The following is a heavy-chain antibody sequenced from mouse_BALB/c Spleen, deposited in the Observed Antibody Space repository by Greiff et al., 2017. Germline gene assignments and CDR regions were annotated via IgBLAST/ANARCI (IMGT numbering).Heavy chain of an antibody. V-gene: IGHV5-6-3*01. CDR1: GFTFSSYG. J-gene: IGHJ3*01. Sequence: EVNLVESGGGLVQPGGSLKLSCAASGFTFSSYGMSWVRQTPDKRLELVATINSNGGSTYYPDSVKGRFTISRDNAKNTLYLQMSSLKSEDTAMYYCARQLGLGFAYWGQGTLVTVSA. CDR2: INSNGGST. D-gene: IGHD3-1*01. CDR3: ARQLGLGFAY.